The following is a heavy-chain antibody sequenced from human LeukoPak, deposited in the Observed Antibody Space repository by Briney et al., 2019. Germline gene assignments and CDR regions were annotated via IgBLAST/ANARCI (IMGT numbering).Heavy chain of an antibody. CDR2: IYYSGRT. D-gene: IGHD3-22*01. Sequence: PSETLSLTCSVSGDSVSRSDSYWDWIRQPPGKGLEWIGTIYYSGRTYYSPSLKSRVTMSVDPSNNQFSLNLRSVTATDTAPYYCARRRYYDASGYLEWGQGTLLSVSS. J-gene: IGHJ1*01. CDR3: ARRRYYDASGYLE. CDR1: GDSVSRSDSY. V-gene: IGHV4-39*01.